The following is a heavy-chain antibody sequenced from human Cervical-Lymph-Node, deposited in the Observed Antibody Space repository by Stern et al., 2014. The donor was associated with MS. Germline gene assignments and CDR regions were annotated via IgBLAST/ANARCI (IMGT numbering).Heavy chain of an antibody. J-gene: IGHJ6*02. Sequence: VQLVESGAEVKKPGSSVKVSCKASGGTFSSYAIRRVRQAPGQGLEWMGGVIPSCGTANYAQKFQGRVTITADESTSTAYMELSSLRSEDTAVYYCARGELKEGLVRGMDVWGQGTTVTVSS. CDR3: ARGELKEGLVRGMDV. CDR1: GGTFSSYA. CDR2: VIPSCGTA. D-gene: IGHD1-26*01. V-gene: IGHV1-69*01.